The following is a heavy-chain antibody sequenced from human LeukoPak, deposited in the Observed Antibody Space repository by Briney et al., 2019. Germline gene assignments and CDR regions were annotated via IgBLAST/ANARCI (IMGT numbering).Heavy chain of an antibody. CDR1: GFTFSSYD. V-gene: IGHV3-13*01. J-gene: IGHJ4*02. CDR2: MGTAGDT. Sequence: GGSLRLSCAASGFTFSSYDMHWVRQATGIGLEWVAAMGTAGDTYYPGSVKGRFTISRENAKNSLYLQMNSLRAEDTAVYYCARTYRSGWYFDYWGQGTLVAVSS. CDR3: ARTYRSGWYFDY. D-gene: IGHD6-19*01.